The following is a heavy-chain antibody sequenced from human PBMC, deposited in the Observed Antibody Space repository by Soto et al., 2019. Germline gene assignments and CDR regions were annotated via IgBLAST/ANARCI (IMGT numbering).Heavy chain of an antibody. CDR2: ISWNSGSK. CDR3: AKDYSYGYYYYYGMAV. CDR1: GFTFDDDA. V-gene: IGHV3-9*01. Sequence: GGSLRLSCAASGFTFDDDAMHWVRQAPGKGLEWVSGISWNSGSKGYAGSLKGRFTSSRDNAKNSPYLQMNRQRAEDPALYYCAKDYSYGYYYYYGMAVWGQGTTVTVYS. D-gene: IGHD5-18*01. J-gene: IGHJ6*02.